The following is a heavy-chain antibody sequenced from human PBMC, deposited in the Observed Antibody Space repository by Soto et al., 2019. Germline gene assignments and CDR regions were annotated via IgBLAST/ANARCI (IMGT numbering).Heavy chain of an antibody. CDR2: IIPIFGTA. V-gene: IGHV1-69*12. CDR1: GGTVSSYT. Sequence: QVQLVQSGAEVKKPGSSVTVSCNASGGTVSSYTISWVRQAPGQGLEWMGGIIPIFGTANYAQKFQGRVTITAYESTSTAYMELSSLRSEDTAVYDSARVNHRWLQLWDFDLWGRGTLVTVSS. J-gene: IGHJ2*01. CDR3: ARVNHRWLQLWDFDL. D-gene: IGHD5-12*01.